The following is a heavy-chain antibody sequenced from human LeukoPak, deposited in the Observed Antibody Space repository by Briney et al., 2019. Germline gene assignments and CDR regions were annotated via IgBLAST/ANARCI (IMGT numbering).Heavy chain of an antibody. V-gene: IGHV3-23*01. CDR1: GFTFSSNA. CDR3: AKDRHNLGHDH. Sequence: QPGGSLRLSCATSGFTFSSNAMSWVRQAPGKGLEWVSSIIGSDGITHYADSVKGRFTISRDTSKNTLYLQMGSLRAEDTAIYYCAKDRHNLGHDHWGQGTLVTVSS. CDR2: IIGSDGIT. J-gene: IGHJ4*02. D-gene: IGHD1-1*01.